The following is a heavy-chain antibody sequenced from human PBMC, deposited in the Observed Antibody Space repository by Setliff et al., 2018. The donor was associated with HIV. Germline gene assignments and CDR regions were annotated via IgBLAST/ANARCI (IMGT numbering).Heavy chain of an antibody. D-gene: IGHD4-17*01. J-gene: IGHJ5*02. Sequence: SETLSLTCTVSGGTISNSYYYWGWIRQSPGKGLEWIGNIYYSGSTYFNPSPRNRVSISVDTSRNQFSLKLRSVTAADTALYYCARRLPIAWADYGPAGYFDPWGQGTLVTVSS. CDR3: ARRLPIAWADYGPAGYFDP. CDR2: IYYSGST. V-gene: IGHV4-39*01. CDR1: GGTISNSYYY.